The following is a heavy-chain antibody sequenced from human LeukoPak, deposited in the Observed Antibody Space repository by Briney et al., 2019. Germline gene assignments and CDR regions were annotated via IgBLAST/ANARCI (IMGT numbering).Heavy chain of an antibody. V-gene: IGHV4-31*03. CDR2: IYYSGST. D-gene: IGHD2-15*01. CDR3: ARVCVDYYYGMDV. J-gene: IGHJ6*02. Sequence: KPSETLSLTCTVSGGSISSGGYYWSWIRQHPGKGLEWIGYIYYSGSTYYNPSLKSRVTISVDTSKNQFSLKLSSVTAADTAVYYCARVCVDYYYGMDVWGQGTTVTVSS. CDR1: GGSISSGGYY.